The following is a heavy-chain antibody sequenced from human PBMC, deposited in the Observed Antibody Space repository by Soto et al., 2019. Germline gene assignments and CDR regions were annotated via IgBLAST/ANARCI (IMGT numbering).Heavy chain of an antibody. CDR3: ARGEDAFFYYGLDV. Sequence: SETLSLTCTVSGGSITSSYWSWIRRPPGKGLGWIAYIYDTGISGYTPSTSYNPSLKSRVTMSVDTSKSQFSLKLTSVTAADTAVYYRARGEDAFFYYGLDVWGQGITVTVSS. CDR1: GGSITSSY. V-gene: IGHV4-59*01. CDR2: IYDTGISGYTPST. J-gene: IGHJ6*02.